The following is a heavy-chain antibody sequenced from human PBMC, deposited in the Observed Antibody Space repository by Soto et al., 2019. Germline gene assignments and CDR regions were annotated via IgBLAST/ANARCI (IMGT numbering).Heavy chain of an antibody. CDR3: ARARGIAAAGPLLTEDVFHYYYYYGMDV. CDR1: GGTFSSYA. J-gene: IGHJ6*04. D-gene: IGHD6-13*01. Sequence: EASVKVSCKASGGTFSSYAISWVRQAPGQGLEWMGGIIPIFGTANYAQKFQGRVTITADESTSTAYMELSSLRSEDTAVYYCARARGIAAAGPLLTEDVFHYYYYYGMDVWGEGTTVTVSS. V-gene: IGHV1-69*13. CDR2: IIPIFGTA.